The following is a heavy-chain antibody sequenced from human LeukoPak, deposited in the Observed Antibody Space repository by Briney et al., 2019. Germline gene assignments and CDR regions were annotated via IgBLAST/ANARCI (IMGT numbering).Heavy chain of an antibody. V-gene: IGHV3-30*04. Sequence: VQPGRSLRLSCAASGFTFSSYAMHWVRQAPGKGLEWVAVISYDGSNKYYADSVKGRFTISRDNAKNTLYLQMNSLRAEDTAVYYCVRDWGYDSSGYWQKYFDTWGQGTLVTVSS. CDR1: GFTFSSYA. D-gene: IGHD3-22*01. CDR2: ISYDGSNK. J-gene: IGHJ4*02. CDR3: VRDWGYDSSGYWQKYFDT.